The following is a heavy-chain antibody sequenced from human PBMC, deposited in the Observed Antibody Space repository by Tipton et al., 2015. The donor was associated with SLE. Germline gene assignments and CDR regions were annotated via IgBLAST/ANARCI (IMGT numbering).Heavy chain of an antibody. J-gene: IGHJ5*02. V-gene: IGHV4-30-2*01. CDR3: ARARIAAAVWFGP. Sequence: TLSLTCAVSGGSISSGGYSWSWIRQPPGKGLEWIGYIYHSGSTYYNPSLKSRVTISVDRSKNQFSLKLSSVTAADTAVYYCARARIAAAVWFGPWGQGTLVTVSS. CDR1: GGSISSGGYS. CDR2: IYHSGST. D-gene: IGHD6-13*01.